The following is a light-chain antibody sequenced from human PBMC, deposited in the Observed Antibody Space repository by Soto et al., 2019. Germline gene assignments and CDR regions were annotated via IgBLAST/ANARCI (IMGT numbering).Light chain of an antibody. Sequence: EIVLTQSPGTLSLSPRERATLSCRASQSIGNNYLAWYQHKPGQAPRLLIYGASNRAPGIPDRFSGSGSGXXXXXTXRXXXPXXXXIYYCQQYAASPRTFGQGTQVEVK. V-gene: IGKV3-20*01. J-gene: IGKJ1*01. CDR2: GAS. CDR3: QQYAASPRT. CDR1: QSIGNNY.